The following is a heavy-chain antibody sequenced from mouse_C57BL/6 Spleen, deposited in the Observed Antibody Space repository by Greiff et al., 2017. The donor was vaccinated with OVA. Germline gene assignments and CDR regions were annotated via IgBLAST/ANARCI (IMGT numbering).Heavy chain of an antibody. CDR1: GFNIKDDY. Sequence: VQLQQSGAELVRPGASVKLSCTASGFNIKDDYMHWVKQRPEQGLEWIGWIDPENGDTEYASKFQGKATITADTSSNTAYLQLSSLTSEDTAVYYCTRLLGFDYWGQGTTLTVSS. D-gene: IGHD1-1*01. V-gene: IGHV14-4*01. J-gene: IGHJ2*01. CDR3: TRLLGFDY. CDR2: IDPENGDT.